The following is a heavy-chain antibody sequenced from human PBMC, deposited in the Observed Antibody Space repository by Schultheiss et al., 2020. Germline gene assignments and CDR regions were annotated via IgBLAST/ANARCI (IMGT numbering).Heavy chain of an antibody. V-gene: IGHV1-2*02. Sequence: ASVKVSCKASGYTFTGYYMHWVRQAPGQGLEWMGWINPNSGGTNYAQKFQGRVTMTRNTSISTAYMELSSLRSEDTAVYYCARDYGIAYYYGMDVWGQGTTVTVSS. CDR2: INPNSGGT. CDR3: ARDYGIAYYYGMDV. J-gene: IGHJ6*02. D-gene: IGHD2-21*01. CDR1: GYTFTGYY.